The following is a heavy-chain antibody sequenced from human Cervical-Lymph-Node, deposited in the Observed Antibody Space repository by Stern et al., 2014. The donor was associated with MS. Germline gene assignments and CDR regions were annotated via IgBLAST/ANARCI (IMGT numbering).Heavy chain of an antibody. J-gene: IGHJ4*02. CDR2: IFPGGSDT. CDR1: ENRFSSRW. CDR3: ASGDSAGYYFDS. Sequence: EVQLVQSDAALKKPGQSLKISCKGSENRFSSRWIGWVRQMPGKGLEWRGAIFPGGSDTRYMPPLLGQLIISTGKSINTAYLQWSNLKSSDTAMYYCASGDSAGYYFDSWGQGSLVTVSS. D-gene: IGHD3-10*01. V-gene: IGHV5-51*01.